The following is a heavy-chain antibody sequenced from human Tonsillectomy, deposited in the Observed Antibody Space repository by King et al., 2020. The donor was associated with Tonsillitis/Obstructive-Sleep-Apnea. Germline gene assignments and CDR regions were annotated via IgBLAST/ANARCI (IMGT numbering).Heavy chain of an antibody. V-gene: IGHV3-49*04. D-gene: IGHD3-22*01. J-gene: IGHJ6*02. CDR1: GFRFRDYA. CDR2: IRSKPYGGTI. Sequence: VQLVESGGGLVQPGRSLKLSCTASGFRFRDYAMSWVRQAPGKGLEWVSFIRSKPYGGTIEYAPSVKGRFTISRDDSKSIAYLQMKSLKTEDTAVYYCTRERMIAPYGMDVWGQGTTVTVSS. CDR3: TRERMIAPYGMDV.